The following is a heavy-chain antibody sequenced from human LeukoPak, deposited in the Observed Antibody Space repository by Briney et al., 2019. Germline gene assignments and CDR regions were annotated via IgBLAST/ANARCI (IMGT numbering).Heavy chain of an antibody. CDR1: GFTFSSYA. J-gene: IGHJ4*02. Sequence: GGSLGLSCAASGFTFSSYAMSWVRQAPGKGLEWVSAISGSGGSTYYADSVKGRFTISRDNSKNTLYLQMNSLRAEDTAVYYCAKDRPVANPEPSYFDYWGQGTLVTVSS. CDR2: ISGSGGST. V-gene: IGHV3-23*01. D-gene: IGHD4/OR15-4a*01. CDR3: AKDRPVANPEPSYFDY.